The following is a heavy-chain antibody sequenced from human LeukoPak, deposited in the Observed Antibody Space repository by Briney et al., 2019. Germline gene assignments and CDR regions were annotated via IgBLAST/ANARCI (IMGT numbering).Heavy chain of an antibody. V-gene: IGHV3-15*01. D-gene: IGHD5-12*01. CDR3: TTGAHYSGYYSQDDCDY. CDR2: IKSKTDGGTT. J-gene: IGHJ4*02. CDR1: GFTFSNAW. Sequence: GGSLSLSCAASGFTFSNAWMSWVRQAPGKGLECVGRIKSKTDGGTTDYAATVKGRFTISRDDSKNTLYLQMNSLKTEDTAVYYCTTGAHYSGYYSQDDCDYWGEGTLVTVSS.